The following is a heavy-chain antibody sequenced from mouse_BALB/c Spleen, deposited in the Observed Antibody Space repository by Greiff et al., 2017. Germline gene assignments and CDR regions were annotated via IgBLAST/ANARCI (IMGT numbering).Heavy chain of an antibody. CDR3: AREGVVTTLYYYAMDY. CDR2: INSNGGST. J-gene: IGHJ4*01. CDR1: GFTFSSYG. V-gene: IGHV5-6-3*01. Sequence: EVKVVESGGGLVQPGGSLKLSCAASGFTFSSYGMSWVRQTPDKRLELVATINSNGGSTYYPDSVKGRFTISRDNAKNTLYLQMSSLKSEDTAMYYCAREGVVTTLYYYAMDYWGQGTSVTVSS. D-gene: IGHD2-2*01.